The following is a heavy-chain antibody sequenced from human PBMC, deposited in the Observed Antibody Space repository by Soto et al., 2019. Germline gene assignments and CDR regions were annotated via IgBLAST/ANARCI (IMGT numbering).Heavy chain of an antibody. V-gene: IGHV3-30-3*01. CDR3: ARDGVVCYSPYFDY. Sequence: QVQLVESGGGVVQHGRSLRLSCAASGFTFSSYAMHWVRQAPGKGLEWVAVISYDGSNKYYADSVKGRFTISRDNSKNALYLQMNRLRAEDTAVYYCARDGVVCYSPYFDYWGQGTLVTVSS. J-gene: IGHJ4*02. D-gene: IGHD2-21*01. CDR2: ISYDGSNK. CDR1: GFTFSSYA.